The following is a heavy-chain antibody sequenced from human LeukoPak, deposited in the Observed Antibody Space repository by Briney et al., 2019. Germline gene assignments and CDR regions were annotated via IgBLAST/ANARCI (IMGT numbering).Heavy chain of an antibody. CDR1: GGSISSYY. V-gene: IGHV4-4*09. D-gene: IGHD3-22*01. CDR2: IYTSGST. CDR3: ARDASSGYSTLGY. Sequence: SETLSLTCTVSGGSISSYYWSWIRQPPGKGLEWIGYIYTSGSTNYNPSLKSRVTISVDTSKNQFSLKLSSVTAADTAVYYCARDASSGYSTLGYWGQGTLVTVSS. J-gene: IGHJ4*02.